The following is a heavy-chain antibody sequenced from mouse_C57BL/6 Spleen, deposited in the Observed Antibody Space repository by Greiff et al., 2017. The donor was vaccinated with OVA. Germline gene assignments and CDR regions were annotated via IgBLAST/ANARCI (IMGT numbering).Heavy chain of an antibody. J-gene: IGHJ2*01. CDR3: ARSRGNYGYLDY. CDR2: INPNNGGT. V-gene: IGHV1-18*01. D-gene: IGHD2-1*01. Sequence: VQLQQSGPELVKPGASVKIPCKASGYTFTDYNMDWVKQSHGKSLEWIGDINPNNGGTIYNQKFKGKATLTVDKSSSTAYMELRSLTSEDTAVYYCARSRGNYGYLDYWGQGTTLTVSS. CDR1: GYTFTDYN.